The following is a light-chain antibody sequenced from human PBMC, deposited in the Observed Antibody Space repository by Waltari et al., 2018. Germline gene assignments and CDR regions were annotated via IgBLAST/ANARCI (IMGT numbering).Light chain of an antibody. CDR2: LNSDGSH. CDR3: QTWGTGIQV. Sequence: QLVLTQSPSASASLGASVKLTCTLSSGHSSYAIAWHQQQPEKSPRYLMKLNSDGSHSKGEGIPVRFSGSRSGAELYLTISSLQSEDEADYFCQTWGTGIQVFGGGTKLTVL. J-gene: IGLJ3*02. CDR1: SGHSSYA. V-gene: IGLV4-69*01.